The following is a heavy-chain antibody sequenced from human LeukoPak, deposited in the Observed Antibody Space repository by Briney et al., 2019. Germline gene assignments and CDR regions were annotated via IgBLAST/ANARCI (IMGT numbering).Heavy chain of an antibody. J-gene: IGHJ4*02. V-gene: IGHV3-23*01. Sequence: GGSLRLSCAASGFTFSSYAMSWVRQAPGKGLEWVSAISGSGGSTYYADAVKGRFTISSDNSKNTLYLQMNSLRAEDTAVYYCAKSRGSTSCYRYWGQGTLVTVSS. D-gene: IGHD2-2*02. CDR3: AKSRGSTSCYRY. CDR2: ISGSGGST. CDR1: GFTFSSYA.